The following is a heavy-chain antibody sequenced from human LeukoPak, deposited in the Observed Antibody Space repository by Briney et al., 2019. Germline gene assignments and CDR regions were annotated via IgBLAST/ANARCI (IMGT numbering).Heavy chain of an antibody. D-gene: IGHD3-10*01. CDR2: ISGSGGST. CDR1: GFTVSSNY. CDR3: AKDVRVVRGVIIHYYFDY. Sequence: GGSLRLSCAASGFTVSSNYMSWVRQAPGKGLEWVSAISGSGGSTYYADSVKGRFTISRDNSKNTLYLQMNSLRAEDTAVYYCAKDVRVVRGVIIHYYFDYWGQGTLVTVSS. J-gene: IGHJ4*02. V-gene: IGHV3-23*01.